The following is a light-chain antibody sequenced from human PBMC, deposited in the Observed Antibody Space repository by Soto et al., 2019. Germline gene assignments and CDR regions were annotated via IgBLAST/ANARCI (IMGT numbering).Light chain of an antibody. V-gene: IGKV1-39*01. CDR2: AAS. Sequence: DIQMTQSPSSLSASVGDRVTITCRASQSISSYLNWYQQKPGKAPNLLIYAASSLQSGVPSRFSGSGSGTDFTLTISSLQPEDFATYYCPQSYSSSWTFGKGTTVEIK. CDR1: QSISSY. J-gene: IGKJ1*01. CDR3: PQSYSSSWT.